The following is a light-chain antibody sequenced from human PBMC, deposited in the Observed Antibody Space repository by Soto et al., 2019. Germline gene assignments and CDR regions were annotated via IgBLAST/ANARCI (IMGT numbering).Light chain of an antibody. Sequence: DIQMTQSPSSLSASVGDRVTITCRASQSIYSSLNWYHQKPGKAPKLLIYAASNLQSGVPSRFSGSGYGTDFTLSISSLQPEDFATYYCQQRYSAPYTFGQGTKLEI. CDR1: QSIYSS. CDR3: QQRYSAPYT. J-gene: IGKJ2*01. V-gene: IGKV1-39*01. CDR2: AAS.